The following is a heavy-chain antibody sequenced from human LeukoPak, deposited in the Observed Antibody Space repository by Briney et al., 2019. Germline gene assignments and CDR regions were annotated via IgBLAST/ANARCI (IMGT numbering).Heavy chain of an antibody. Sequence: SETLSLTCTVSGYSISSGYYWGWIRQPPGKGLEWIGSIYHSGSTYYNPSLKSRVTISVDTSKDQFSLKLSSVTAADTAVYYCARVPTMTFFDYWGQGTLVTVSS. CDR2: IYHSGST. D-gene: IGHD4-17*01. J-gene: IGHJ4*02. CDR1: GYSISSGYY. CDR3: ARVPTMTFFDY. V-gene: IGHV4-38-2*02.